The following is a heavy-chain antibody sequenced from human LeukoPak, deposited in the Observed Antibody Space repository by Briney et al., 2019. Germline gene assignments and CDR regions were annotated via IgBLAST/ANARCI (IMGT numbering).Heavy chain of an antibody. CDR1: GYSFTSYW. D-gene: IGHD6-19*01. Sequence: GESLKISCKGSGYSFTSYWIGWVRQMPGKGLEWMGIIYPGDSDTRYSPSFQGQVTISADKSISTAHLQWSSLKASDTATYYCARRSRGSGWTFDYWGQGTLVTVSS. CDR3: ARRSRGSGWTFDY. V-gene: IGHV5-51*01. J-gene: IGHJ4*02. CDR2: IYPGDSDT.